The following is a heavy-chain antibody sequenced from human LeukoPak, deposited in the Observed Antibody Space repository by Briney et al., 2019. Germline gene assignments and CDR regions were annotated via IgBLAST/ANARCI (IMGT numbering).Heavy chain of an antibody. V-gene: IGHV1-18*01. CDR3: ARDQSEGVHCSGGSCYLLPYYYYYGMGV. CDR1: GYTFTSYG. Sequence: GASVKVSCKASGYTFTSYGISWVRQAPGQGLEWMGWISAYNGNTNYAQKLQGRVTMTTDTSTSTAYMELRSLRSDDTAVYYCARDQSEGVHCSGGSCYLLPYYYYYGMGVWGQGITVTVSS. J-gene: IGHJ6*02. D-gene: IGHD2-15*01. CDR2: ISAYNGNT.